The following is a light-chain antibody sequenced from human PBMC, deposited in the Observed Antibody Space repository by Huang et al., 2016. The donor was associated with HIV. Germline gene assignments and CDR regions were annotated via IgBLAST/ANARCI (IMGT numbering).Light chain of an antibody. J-gene: IGKJ2*01. CDR2: LGS. CDR3: MEALQTPYT. CDR1: QSLRHRNGLNY. V-gene: IGKV2-28*01. Sequence: VVMTQSPLSLPVPPGEPASISCRSSQSLRHRNGLNYLDWYLQKPGQSPQLLIHLGSIRASGVPDRFSGGGSGTDVSLNISRVEAEDAGIYYCMEALQTPYTFGQGTKLEI.